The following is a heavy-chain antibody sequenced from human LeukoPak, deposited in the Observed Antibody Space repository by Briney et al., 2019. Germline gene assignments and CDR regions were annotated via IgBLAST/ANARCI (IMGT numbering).Heavy chain of an antibody. CDR2: ISKDGSNK. CDR3: ARTEIRGYSYGYYYYYGMDV. CDR1: VFTFSSYA. V-gene: IGHV3-30*03. D-gene: IGHD5-18*01. Sequence: PGGSLRLSCAASVFTFSSYAMHWVRQAPGKGLEWVAVISKDGSNKYYADSVKGRFTISRDNSKNTLYLQMNSLRAEDTAVYYCARTEIRGYSYGYYYYYGMDVWGQGTTVTVSS. J-gene: IGHJ6*02.